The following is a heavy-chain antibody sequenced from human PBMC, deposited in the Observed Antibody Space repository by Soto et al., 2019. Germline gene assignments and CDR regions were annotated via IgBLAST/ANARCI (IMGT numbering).Heavy chain of an antibody. Sequence: GGSLRLSCAASGFTFSSYGMHWVRQAPGKGLEWVAVISYDGSNKYYADSVKGRFTISRDNSKNTLYLQMNSLRAEDTAVYYCAKYSSNWRASYRGWFDPWGQGTLLTVSS. J-gene: IGHJ5*02. CDR1: GFTFSSYG. CDR2: ISYDGSNK. CDR3: AKYSSNWRASYRGWFDP. D-gene: IGHD6-13*01. V-gene: IGHV3-30*18.